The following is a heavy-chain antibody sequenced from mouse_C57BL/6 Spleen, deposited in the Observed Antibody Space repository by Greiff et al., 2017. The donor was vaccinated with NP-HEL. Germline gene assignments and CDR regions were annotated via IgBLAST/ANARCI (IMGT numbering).Heavy chain of an antibody. CDR3: ASYDYDAMDY. CDR2: IYPRSGNT. Sequence: VKLQESGAELARPGASVKLSCKASGYTFTSYGISWVKQRTGQGLEWIGEIYPRSGNTYYNEKFKGKATLTADKSSSTAYMELRSLTSEDSAVYFCASYDYDAMDYWGQGTSVTVSS. J-gene: IGHJ4*01. CDR1: GYTFTSYG. V-gene: IGHV1-81*01.